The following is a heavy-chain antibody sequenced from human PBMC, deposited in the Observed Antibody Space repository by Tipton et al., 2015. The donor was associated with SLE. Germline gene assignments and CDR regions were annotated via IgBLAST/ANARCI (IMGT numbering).Heavy chain of an antibody. CDR3: ARSSSGWYGAFDI. Sequence: TLSLTCTVSGYSISSGYYWGWIRQPPGKGLEWIGSIYHSGSTNYNPSLKSRVTISVDTSKNQFSLKLSSVTAADTAVYYCARSSSGWYGAFDIWGQGTMVTVSS. J-gene: IGHJ3*02. D-gene: IGHD6-19*01. V-gene: IGHV4-38-2*02. CDR2: IYHSGST. CDR1: GYSISSGYY.